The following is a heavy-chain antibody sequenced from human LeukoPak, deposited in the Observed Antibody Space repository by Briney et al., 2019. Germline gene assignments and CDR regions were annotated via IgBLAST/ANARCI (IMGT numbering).Heavy chain of an antibody. D-gene: IGHD3-22*01. Sequence: SETLALTCTVSGGSISPYYWSWIRQSPGKGLEWIGYIYHSGKTYYNPSLKSRITISVDTSKNQFSLKVTSVTAADTAVYYCARAGYYYDSSGYGYAFDIWGQGTMVTVSS. V-gene: IGHV4-59*12. J-gene: IGHJ3*02. CDR1: GGSISPYY. CDR2: IYHSGKT. CDR3: ARAGYYYDSSGYGYAFDI.